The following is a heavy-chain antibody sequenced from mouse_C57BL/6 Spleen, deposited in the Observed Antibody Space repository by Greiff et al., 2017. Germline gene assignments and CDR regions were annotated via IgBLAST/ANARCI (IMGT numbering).Heavy chain of an antibody. D-gene: IGHD2-4*01. CDR3: ARFDYDGYFDV. CDR2: INPSNGGT. V-gene: IGHV1-53*01. CDR1: GYTFTSYW. J-gene: IGHJ1*03. Sequence: VKLQQPGTELVKPGASVKLSCKASGYTFTSYWMHWVKQRPGQGLEWIGNINPSNGGTNYNEKFKSKATLTVDKSSSTAYMQLSSLTSEDAAVYYCARFDYDGYFDVWGTGTTVTVSS.